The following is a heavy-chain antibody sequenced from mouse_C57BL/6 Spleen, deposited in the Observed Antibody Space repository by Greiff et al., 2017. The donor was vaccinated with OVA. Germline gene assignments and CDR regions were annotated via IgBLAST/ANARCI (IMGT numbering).Heavy chain of an antibody. Sequence: VQLQQSGAELVRPGTSVKLSCKASGYTFTSYWMHWVKQRPGQGLEWIGVIDPSDSYTNYNQKFKGKATLTVDTSSSTAYMQLSSLTSEDSAVYYCARNGNYDYAMDYWGQGTSVTVSS. J-gene: IGHJ4*01. CDR2: IDPSDSYT. D-gene: IGHD2-1*01. V-gene: IGHV1-59*01. CDR3: ARNGNYDYAMDY. CDR1: GYTFTSYW.